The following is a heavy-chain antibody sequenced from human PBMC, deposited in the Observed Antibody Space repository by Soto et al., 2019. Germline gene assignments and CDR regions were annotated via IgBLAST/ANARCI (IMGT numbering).Heavy chain of an antibody. CDR2: ITHGGST. CDR1: GGSFSGYY. Sequence: PSETLSLTCAVYGGSFSGYYWSWIRQPPGKGLEWIGEITHGGSTNYNPSLKSRVTISLATSKNQFSLRLTSVTAADTAVYYCARHLRGTSAFDIRGQGAMVTVSS. CDR3: ARHLRGTSAFDI. V-gene: IGHV4-34*01. J-gene: IGHJ3*02.